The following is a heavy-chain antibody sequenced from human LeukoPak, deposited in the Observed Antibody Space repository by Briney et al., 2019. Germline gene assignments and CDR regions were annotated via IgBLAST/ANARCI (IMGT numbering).Heavy chain of an antibody. Sequence: GGSLRLSCAASGFTFSSYGMHWVRQAPGKGLEWVAVISYDGSNKYYADSVKGRFTISRDNSKNTPYLQMNSLRAEDTAVYYCAKERVGYGDNNPYYFDYWGQGTLVTVSS. CDR2: ISYDGSNK. D-gene: IGHD4-17*01. CDR3: AKERVGYGDNNPYYFDY. V-gene: IGHV3-30*18. CDR1: GFTFSSYG. J-gene: IGHJ4*02.